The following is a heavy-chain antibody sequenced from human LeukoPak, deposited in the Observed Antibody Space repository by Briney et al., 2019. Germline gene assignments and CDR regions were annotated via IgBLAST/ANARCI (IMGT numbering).Heavy chain of an antibody. CDR1: GFDFNTYD. Sequence: PGGSLSLSCAASGFDFNTYDMNWFRQAPGKGLEWIADITNSGHTKNYADSVKGRFTISRDNAGTSLYLQMNSLRVEDTGVYYCARGDPHADLWGQGTLVTVSS. CDR3: ARGDPHADL. V-gene: IGHV3-48*03. CDR2: ITNSGHTK. J-gene: IGHJ5*02.